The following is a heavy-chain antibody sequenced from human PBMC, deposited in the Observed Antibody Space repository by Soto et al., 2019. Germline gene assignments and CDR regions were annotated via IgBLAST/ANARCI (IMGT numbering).Heavy chain of an antibody. J-gene: IGHJ4*02. CDR2: VNGGGYT. Sequence: EVQLVESGGGLIQSGGSLRLSCAASGFNVSGGYMSWVRQAPGKGLEWVSGVNGGGYTYHADSVKGRFTMSRDNSQNTLYLRMTSLRVEDTAVYYCVRAPKGDCWGQGTLVTVSS. CDR3: VRAPKGDC. CDR1: GFNVSGGY. V-gene: IGHV3-53*01.